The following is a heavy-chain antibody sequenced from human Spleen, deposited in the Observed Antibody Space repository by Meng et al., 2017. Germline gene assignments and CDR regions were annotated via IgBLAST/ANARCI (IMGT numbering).Heavy chain of an antibody. J-gene: IGHJ4*02. CDR1: GYTFPDYW. CDR3: ARDEDISAAGKLLGDN. D-gene: IGHD6-13*01. CDR2: INPKSGDT. Sequence: ASVKVSCKASGYTFPDYWLHWVRRAPGQGLEWMGRINPKSGDTHYAQRLQGKVTMTGDTSISTAYMELSGMGSDDTAMYYCARDEDISAAGKLLGDNWGQGNLVTVSS. V-gene: IGHV1-2*06.